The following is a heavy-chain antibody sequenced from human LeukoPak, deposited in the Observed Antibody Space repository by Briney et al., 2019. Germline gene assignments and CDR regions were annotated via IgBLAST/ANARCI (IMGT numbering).Heavy chain of an antibody. D-gene: IGHD3-10*01. V-gene: IGHV4-39*07. CDR1: GGSISSSSYY. CDR2: INHSGST. J-gene: IGHJ2*01. Sequence: SETLSLTCTVSGGSISSSSYYWGWIRQPPGKGLEWIGEINHSGSTNYNPSLKSRVTISVDTSKNQFSLKLSSVTAADTAVYYCARVNGWYYYGSGAPGYFDLWGRGTLVTVSS. CDR3: ARVNGWYYYGSGAPGYFDL.